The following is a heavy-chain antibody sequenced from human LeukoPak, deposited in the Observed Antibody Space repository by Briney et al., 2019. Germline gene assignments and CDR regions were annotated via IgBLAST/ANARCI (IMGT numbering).Heavy chain of an antibody. Sequence: PGGSLRLSCAASGFTFGDYAMHWVCQAPGKGLEYVSSISYNGYNAYYAESVKGRFTISRDNFKNMVFLQMGSLRPDDMAVYYCARGRVLRSGWAEYFDSWGQGTLVTVSS. D-gene: IGHD6-19*01. V-gene: IGHV3-64*02. CDR3: ARGRVLRSGWAEYFDS. J-gene: IGHJ4*02. CDR2: ISYNGYNA. CDR1: GFTFGDYA.